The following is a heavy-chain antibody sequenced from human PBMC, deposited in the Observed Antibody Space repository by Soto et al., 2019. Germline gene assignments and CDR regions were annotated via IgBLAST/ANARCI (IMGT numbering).Heavy chain of an antibody. CDR2: ISGSAGST. J-gene: IGHJ4*02. V-gene: IGHV3-23*01. CDR1: GFTFSSYA. Sequence: GVSLRLSCSASGFTFSSYAMSWVRQAPGKGLEWVSAISGSAGSTYYADSVKGRFTISRDNSKNTLYLEMNSLSAEDTAVYYCEKGTGGTARPCADWGQGTLVTV. D-gene: IGHD6-13*01. CDR3: EKGTGGTARPCAD.